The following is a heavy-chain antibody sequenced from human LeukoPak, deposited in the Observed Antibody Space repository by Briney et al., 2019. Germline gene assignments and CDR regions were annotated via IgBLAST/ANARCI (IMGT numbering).Heavy chain of an antibody. CDR2: IIPIFGTA. CDR3: ARGLSGPAPDAFDI. CDR1: GYTFTGYY. J-gene: IGHJ3*02. V-gene: IGHV1-69*13. D-gene: IGHD2/OR15-2a*01. Sequence: SVKVSCKASGYTFTGYYMHWVRQAPGQGLEWMGGIIPIFGTANYAQKFQGRVTITADESTSTAYMELSSLRSEDTAVYYCARGLSGPAPDAFDIWGQGTMVTVSS.